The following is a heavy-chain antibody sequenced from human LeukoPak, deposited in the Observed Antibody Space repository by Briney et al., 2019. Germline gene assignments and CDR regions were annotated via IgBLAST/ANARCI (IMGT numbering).Heavy chain of an antibody. CDR3: VTGSGGARLDY. D-gene: IGHD3-10*01. V-gene: IGHV3-15*05. CDR1: GFTFTNFW. J-gene: IGHJ4*02. CDR2: IRSKVDGETT. Sequence: GGSLRLSCAASGFTFTNFWMSWVRQAPGKGLEWVARIRSKVDGETTNHPAPLKGRVTISRDDLKNTLYLQMNNLKIEDTAVYYCVTGSGGARLDYGGQGTLVTVS.